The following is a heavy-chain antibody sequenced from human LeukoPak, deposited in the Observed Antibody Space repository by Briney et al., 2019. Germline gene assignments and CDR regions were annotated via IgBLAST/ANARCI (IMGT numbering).Heavy chain of an antibody. D-gene: IGHD5-12*01. V-gene: IGHV1-2*04. CDR2: INPNSGGT. Sequence: SVKVSCKASGYTFTGYYMHWVRQAPGQGLEWMGWINPNSGGTNYAQKFQGWVTMTRDTSISTAYMELSRLRSDDTAVYYCARDLRGYSYYYGMDVWGQGTTVTVSS. CDR3: ARDLRGYSYYYGMDV. CDR1: GYTFTGYY. J-gene: IGHJ6*02.